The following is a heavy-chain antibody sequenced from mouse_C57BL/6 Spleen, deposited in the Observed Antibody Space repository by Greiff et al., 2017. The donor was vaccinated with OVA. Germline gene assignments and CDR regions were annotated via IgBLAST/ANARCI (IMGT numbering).Heavy chain of an antibody. Sequence: EVQGVESGGDLVKPGGSLKLSCAASGFTFSSYGMSWVRQTPDKRLEWVATISSGGSYTYYPDSVKGRFTISRDNAKNTLYLQMSSLKSEDTAMYYCARRISSYIFDYWGQGTTLTVSS. CDR2: ISSGGSYT. V-gene: IGHV5-6*01. CDR3: ARRISSYIFDY. D-gene: IGHD1-1*01. J-gene: IGHJ2*01. CDR1: GFTFSSYG.